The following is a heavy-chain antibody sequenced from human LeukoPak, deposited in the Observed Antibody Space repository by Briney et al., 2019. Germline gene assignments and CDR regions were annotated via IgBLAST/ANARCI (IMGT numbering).Heavy chain of an antibody. D-gene: IGHD2-15*01. CDR1: GGSISSGGYS. CDR3: ARASGAPPSPVST. Sequence: LSLTCAVSGGSISSGGYSWSWIRQPPGKGLEWVSVIYSGGSTYYADSVKGRFTISRHNSKNTLYLQMNSLRAEDTAVYYCARASGAPPSPVSTWGQGTLVTVSS. CDR2: IYSGGST. V-gene: IGHV3-53*04. J-gene: IGHJ5*02.